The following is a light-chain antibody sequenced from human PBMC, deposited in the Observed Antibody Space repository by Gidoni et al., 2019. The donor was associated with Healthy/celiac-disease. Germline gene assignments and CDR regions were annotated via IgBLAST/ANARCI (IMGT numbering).Light chain of an antibody. CDR3: SSYAGSNNLV. Sequence: QSALTQTPSASGSPGQSVTISCTGTSSAVGGYNYVSWYQQHPGKAPKLMIYEVSKRPSGVPDRFSGSKSCNTASLTVSGLQAEDEADYYCSSYAGSNNLVFGGGTKLTVL. CDR1: SSAVGGYNY. V-gene: IGLV2-8*01. CDR2: EVS. J-gene: IGLJ2*01.